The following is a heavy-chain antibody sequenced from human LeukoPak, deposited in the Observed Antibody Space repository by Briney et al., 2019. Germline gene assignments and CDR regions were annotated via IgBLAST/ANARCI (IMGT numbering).Heavy chain of an antibody. Sequence: SETLSLTCGVSGGSISSSYWWSWVRQPPGKGLEWIGEIYHSGSTNYNPSLKSRVTISMDKSKNQFSLNLSSVTAADTAVYYCARETSQKGAHYMDVWGKGTTVTISS. CDR1: GGSISSSYW. CDR2: IYHSGST. D-gene: IGHD3-16*01. V-gene: IGHV4-4*02. J-gene: IGHJ6*03. CDR3: ARETSQKGAHYMDV.